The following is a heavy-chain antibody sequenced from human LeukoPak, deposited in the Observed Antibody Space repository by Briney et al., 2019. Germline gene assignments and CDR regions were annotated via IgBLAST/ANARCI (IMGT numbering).Heavy chain of an antibody. CDR3: ATSIFGEMTGPDY. D-gene: IGHD3-3*01. CDR1: GYSFTSYW. V-gene: IGHV5-51*01. CDR2: IYPGDSDT. J-gene: IGHJ4*02. Sequence: GESLKISCKGSGYSFTSYWIGWVRQMPGKGLEWMGIIYPGDSDTRYSPSFQGQVTISADKSISTAYLQWSSLRASDTAMYYCATSIFGEMTGPDYWGQGTLVTVSS.